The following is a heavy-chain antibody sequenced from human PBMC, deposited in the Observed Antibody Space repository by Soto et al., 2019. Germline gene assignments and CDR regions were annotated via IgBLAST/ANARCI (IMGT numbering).Heavy chain of an antibody. J-gene: IGHJ6*02. CDR3: AKSSSSSSGYKDYYYHGMDV. CDR1: GFTFSSNA. D-gene: IGHD6-6*01. V-gene: IGHV3-23*01. Sequence: PGGSLRLSCAASGFTFSSNAMSWVRQAPGKGLEWVTAISGSGYSTYYADSVKGRFTISRDNSKNTLYLQMNSLRAEDTAVYYCAKSSSSSSGYKDYYYHGMDVWGQGTTVTVSS. CDR2: ISGSGYST.